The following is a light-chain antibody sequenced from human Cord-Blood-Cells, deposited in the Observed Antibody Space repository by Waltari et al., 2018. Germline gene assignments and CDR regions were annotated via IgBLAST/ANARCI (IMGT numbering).Light chain of an antibody. CDR3: QQRSNWLT. J-gene: IGKJ4*01. Sequence: EIVLTQSPATLSLSPGERATLSCMASQSVSSYLAWYQQKPGQAPRLLIYDASNRATGIPARFSGSGSGTYFTLTISSLEPEDCAVYYCQQRSNWLTFGGGTKVEIK. CDR1: QSVSSY. CDR2: DAS. V-gene: IGKV3-11*01.